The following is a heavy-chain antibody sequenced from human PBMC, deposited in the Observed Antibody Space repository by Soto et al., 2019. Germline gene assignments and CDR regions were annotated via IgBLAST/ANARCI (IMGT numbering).Heavy chain of an antibody. V-gene: IGHV1-18*01. CDR1: GYTFTSYG. D-gene: IGHD3-22*01. CDR2: ISAYNGNT. CDR3: ARANYYDSSGYYFNY. Sequence: ASVKVSCKASGYTFTSYGISWVRQAPGQGLEWMGWISAYNGNTNCAQKLQGRVNMTTDTSTSTAYMELRSMRYDETAVYYCARANYYDSSGYYFNYWGQGTLITVSS. J-gene: IGHJ4*02.